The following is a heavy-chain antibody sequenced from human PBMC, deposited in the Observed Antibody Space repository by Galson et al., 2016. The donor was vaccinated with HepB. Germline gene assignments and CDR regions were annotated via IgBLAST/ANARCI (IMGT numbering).Heavy chain of an antibody. V-gene: IGHV3-33*01. J-gene: IGHJ4*02. CDR1: GFTFSNYG. CDR2: IWFDGRYK. CDR3: ARDKVVGRWLVLTN. D-gene: IGHD6-19*01. Sequence: SLRLSCAASGFTFSNYGMHWVRQAPGKGLEWVAVIWFDGRYKYYADSLKGRFTISRDNSKNTFYLQMNSLRADDTAVYYFARDKVVGRWLVLTNWGQGTLVTVSS.